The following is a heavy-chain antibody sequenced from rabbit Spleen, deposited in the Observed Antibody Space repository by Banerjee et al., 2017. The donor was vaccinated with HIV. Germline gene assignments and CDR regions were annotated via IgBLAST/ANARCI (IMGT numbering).Heavy chain of an antibody. CDR1: GFSFGDRDV. CDR2: IYVGSGGGT. J-gene: IGHJ3*01. D-gene: IGHD8-1*01. Sequence: QEQLVEYGGGLVKPEGSLTLTCKASGFSFGDRDVMCWVRQAPGKGLEWIGCIYVGSGGGTKYASWAKGRFTISKTSSTTVTLEMTSLTAADTATYFCARDSGSSFSSYGMDLWGQGTLVTVS. V-gene: IGHV1S45*01. CDR3: ARDSGSSFSSYGMDL.